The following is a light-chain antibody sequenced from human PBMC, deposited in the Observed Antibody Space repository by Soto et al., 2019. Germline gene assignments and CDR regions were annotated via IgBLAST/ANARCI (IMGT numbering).Light chain of an antibody. J-gene: IGKJ1*01. CDR3: MQPLQTPRT. CDR2: LSS. CDR1: QSLLHSNGYNY. Sequence: DIVMTQSPLYLTVTPGESVSISCRSTQSLLHSNGYNYLDWYLQRPGQSPQLLIHLSSNRARGVPDRFSGSGSGTDFTLKISGVEAGDVGIYYCMQPLQTPRTFGQGTKVQIK. V-gene: IGKV2-28*01.